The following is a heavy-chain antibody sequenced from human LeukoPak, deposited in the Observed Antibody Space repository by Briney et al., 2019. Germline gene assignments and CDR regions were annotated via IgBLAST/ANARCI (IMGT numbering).Heavy chain of an antibody. CDR2: ISAYNGNT. CDR1: GYTFTSYG. J-gene: IGHJ4*02. D-gene: IGHD3-16*02. V-gene: IGHV1-18*01. Sequence: GASVKVSCKASGYTFTSYGISWVRQAPGQGLEWMGWISAYNGNTNYAQKLQGRVTMTTDTSTSTAYMELRSLRSDDTAVYYCARDRVYDYVWGSYRYTDNDIYYFDYWGQGTLVTVSS. CDR3: ARDRVYDYVWGSYRYTDNDIYYFDY.